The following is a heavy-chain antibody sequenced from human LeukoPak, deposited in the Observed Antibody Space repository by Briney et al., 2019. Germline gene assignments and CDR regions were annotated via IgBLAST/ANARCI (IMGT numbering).Heavy chain of an antibody. Sequence: ASVKVSCKASGYTFTSYDINWVRQATGQGLEWMGWMNSNSGNTGYAQKFQGRVTMTRNTSISTAYMELSSLRSDDTAVYYCARTLNWFDPWGQGTLVTVSS. CDR2: MNSNSGNT. J-gene: IGHJ5*02. V-gene: IGHV1-8*01. CDR3: ARTLNWFDP. CDR1: GYTFTSYD.